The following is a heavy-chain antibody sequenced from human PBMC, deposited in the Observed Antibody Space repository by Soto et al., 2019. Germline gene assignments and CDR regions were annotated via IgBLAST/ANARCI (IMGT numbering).Heavy chain of an antibody. Sequence: EVHLVESGGGLVKPGGSLRLSCAVSGFTFSSCTMNWVRQAPGKGLEWVSSISPSTSHIYYADSVKGRFTISRDNAKNSLFLQMNSLRAEYTAVYYCSGCSGGACHQNYGMDVWVQGTTVTVSS. CDR1: GFTFSSCT. V-gene: IGHV3-21*01. CDR3: SGCSGGACHQNYGMDV. CDR2: ISPSTSHI. J-gene: IGHJ6*02. D-gene: IGHD2-15*01.